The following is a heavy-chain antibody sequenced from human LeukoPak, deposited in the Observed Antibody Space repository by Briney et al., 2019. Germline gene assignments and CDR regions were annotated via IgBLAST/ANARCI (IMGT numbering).Heavy chain of an antibody. Sequence: ASVKVSCKTSGYTFTSYYMHWVRQAPGQGHEWMGVINPSGGSTTYVQKFQGRVTMTIDTSTSTAYMELRSLKSDDTAVYYCVRHIKPAGPWDGTDVWGQGTTVIVSS. CDR3: VRHIKPAGPWDGTDV. J-gene: IGHJ6*02. V-gene: IGHV1-46*01. CDR2: INPSGGST. D-gene: IGHD1-26*01. CDR1: GYTFTSYY.